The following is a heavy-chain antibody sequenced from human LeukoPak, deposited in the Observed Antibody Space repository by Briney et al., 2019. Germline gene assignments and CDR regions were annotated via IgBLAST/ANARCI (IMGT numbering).Heavy chain of an antibody. CDR2: INSDGSST. CDR1: GFTFSSYW. CDR3: ARVPRGYSYGQFDY. J-gene: IGHJ4*02. V-gene: IGHV3-74*01. D-gene: IGHD5-18*01. Sequence: GGSLRLSCAASGFTFSSYWMHWVRQAPGKGLVWVSRINSDGSSTSYADSVKGRFTISRDNAKNTLYLQMNSLRAEDTAVYYCARVPRGYSYGQFDYWGQGTLVTVSS.